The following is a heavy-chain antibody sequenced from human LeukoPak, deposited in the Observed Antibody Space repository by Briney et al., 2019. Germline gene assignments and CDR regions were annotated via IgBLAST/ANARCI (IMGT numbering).Heavy chain of an antibody. J-gene: IGHJ4*02. Sequence: PGGSLRLSCAASGFTFSSYSMNWVRQAPGKGLEWVSYISSSSSTIYYADSVKGRFTISRDNAKNSLYLQMNSLRAEDTAVYYCARVQLLGPFDYWGQGTLVTVSS. CDR2: ISSSSSTI. D-gene: IGHD2-2*01. CDR3: ARVQLLGPFDY. V-gene: IGHV3-48*04. CDR1: GFTFSSYS.